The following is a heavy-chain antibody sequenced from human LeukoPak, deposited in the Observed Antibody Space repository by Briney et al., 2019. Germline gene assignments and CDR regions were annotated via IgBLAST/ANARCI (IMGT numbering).Heavy chain of an antibody. CDR1: GFTFSSYG. Sequence: GRSLRLSCAASGFTFSSYGMHWVRQAPGKGLEWVAVISYDGSNKYYADSVKGRFTISRDNSKNTLYLQMNSLRAEDTAVYYCAWASGSYDKPIDYWGQGTLVTVSS. J-gene: IGHJ4*02. V-gene: IGHV3-30*03. CDR3: AWASGSYDKPIDY. CDR2: ISYDGSNK. D-gene: IGHD1-26*01.